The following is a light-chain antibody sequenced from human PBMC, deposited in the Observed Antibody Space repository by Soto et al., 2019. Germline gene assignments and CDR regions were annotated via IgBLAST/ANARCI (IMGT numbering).Light chain of an antibody. CDR2: DAS. J-gene: IGKJ4*01. Sequence: DIQMTQSPSTLSASVGDRVTITCRSSQSISSWLAWYQQKPGKAPKLLIYDASSLESGVPSRFSGSGSGTEFTLTISSLQPDDFATYYCQRYNSYPLTFGGGTKVEIK. V-gene: IGKV1-5*01. CDR3: QRYNSYPLT. CDR1: QSISSW.